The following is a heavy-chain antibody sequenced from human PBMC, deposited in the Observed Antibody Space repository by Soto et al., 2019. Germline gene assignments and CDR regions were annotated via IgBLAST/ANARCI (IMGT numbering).Heavy chain of an antibody. CDR2: INYSGST. D-gene: IGHD2-21*01. CDR3: ARLWGGYFDY. V-gene: IGHV4-59*01. J-gene: IGHJ4*02. CDR1: GGSISSYY. Sequence: QVQLQESGPGLVKPSETLSLTCTVSGGSISSYYWIWIRQPPGKELEWIGHINYSGSTNYNPSFKSRVTVSVDTSKNQSSLKLSSVTAADTVVYYCARLWGGYFDYCGQGTLDTVAS.